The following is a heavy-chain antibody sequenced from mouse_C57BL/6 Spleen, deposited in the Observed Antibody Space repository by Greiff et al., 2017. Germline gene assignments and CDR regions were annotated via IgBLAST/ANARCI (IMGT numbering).Heavy chain of an antibody. CDR2: LYPGSGNT. J-gene: IGHJ4*01. V-gene: IGHV1-76*01. Sequence: VQLQQSGAELVRPGASVKLSCKASGYTFPDYYINWVKQRPGQGLEWIARLYPGSGNTYYNEKFKGKATLTAEKSSSTAYMQLSSLTSEDSSVYFCARYDYDAMDYWGQGTSVTVSS. CDR3: ARYDYDAMDY. CDR1: GYTFPDYY.